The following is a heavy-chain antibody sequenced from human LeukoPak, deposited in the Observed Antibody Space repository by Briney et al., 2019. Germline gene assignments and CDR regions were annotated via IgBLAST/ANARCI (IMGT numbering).Heavy chain of an antibody. J-gene: IGHJ4*02. CDR1: GFSFSSYE. CDR3: GRSGFCNSVSCYGLDL. D-gene: IGHD2-2*01. V-gene: IGHV3-48*03. Sequence: GGSLRLSCAASGFSFSSYEMNWVRQAPGKGLECVSYISSSGKTIYYADSVKGRFTISRDNAKNSLFLQMNSLRAEDTAVYYCGRSGFCNSVSCYGLDLWGQGTLVTVSS. CDR2: ISSSGKTI.